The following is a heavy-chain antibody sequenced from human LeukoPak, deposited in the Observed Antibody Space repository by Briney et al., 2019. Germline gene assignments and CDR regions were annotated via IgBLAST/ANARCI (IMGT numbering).Heavy chain of an antibody. CDR2: IYHSGTT. D-gene: IGHD3-10*01. J-gene: IGHJ4*02. CDR3: ASNLYGSGNYFAY. V-gene: IGHV4-38-2*02. CDR1: GYSISSGYY. Sequence: SETLSLTCTVSGYSISSGYYWGWIRQPPGKGLEWIGSIYHSGTTYYNPSLKGRVTISVDTSKNQFSLKLSSVTAADTAFYYCASNLYGSGNYFAYWGQGTLVTVSS.